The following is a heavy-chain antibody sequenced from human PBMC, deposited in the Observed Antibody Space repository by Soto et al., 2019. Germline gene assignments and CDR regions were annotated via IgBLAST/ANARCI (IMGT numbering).Heavy chain of an antibody. CDR2: ISAYNGNT. D-gene: IGHD5-12*01. V-gene: IGHV1-18*01. CDR3: ARELAVATDLTYYYYMDV. CDR1: GYTFTSYG. Sequence: ASVKVSCKASGYTFTSYGISWVRQAPGQGLEWMGWISAYNGNTNYAQKLQGRVTMTTDTSTSTAYMELRSLRSDDTAVYYCARELAVATDLTYYYYMDVWGKGTTVTVSS. J-gene: IGHJ6*03.